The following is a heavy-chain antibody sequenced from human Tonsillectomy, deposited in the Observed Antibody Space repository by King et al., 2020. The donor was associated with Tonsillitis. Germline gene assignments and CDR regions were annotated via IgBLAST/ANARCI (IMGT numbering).Heavy chain of an antibody. CDR2: IDWEDDK. J-gene: IGHJ6*02. V-gene: IGHV2-70*01. D-gene: IGHD4-17*01. CDR3: ARIRSTVYGDPFYSYYGVDV. Sequence: VTLKESGPALVKPTQTLTLTCTFSGFSLNTEGMCVTWIRQSPGKAPEWLALIDWEDDKFYRTSLKTRLTISKDTSQNQVVLTMTNMDPADTATYYCARIRSTVYGDPFYSYYGVDVWGQGTTVSVSS. CDR1: GFSLNTEGMC.